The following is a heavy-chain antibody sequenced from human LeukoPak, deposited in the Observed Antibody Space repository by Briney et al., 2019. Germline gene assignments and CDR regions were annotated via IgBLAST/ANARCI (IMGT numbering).Heavy chain of an antibody. CDR1: GFTFSSYE. CDR2: ISTSDRYT. CDR3: ARGRGSGWPFDY. J-gene: IGHJ4*02. D-gene: IGHD6-19*01. Sequence: GGSLRLSCATSGFTFSSYEMHWVRQAPGQGLEWVSYISTSDRYTNYADSVKGRFTISRDSSKNTLYLQMNSLRAEDTAVYYCARGRGSGWPFDYWGQGTPVTVSS. V-gene: IGHV3-48*03.